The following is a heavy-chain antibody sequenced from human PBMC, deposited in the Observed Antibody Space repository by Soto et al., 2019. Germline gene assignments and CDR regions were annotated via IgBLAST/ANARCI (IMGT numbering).Heavy chain of an antibody. CDR1: GFTFSSYV. D-gene: IGHD2-15*01. V-gene: IGHV3-23*01. Sequence: EVQLLDSGGGSVQPGGSLRLSCAASGFTFSSYVMRWVRQAPGKGLEWVSSISGSGGNTYYTDSVKGRFTVTRDNSKNTLYRQMNSLRAEDTAVYFCARGYCSGDTCYHIDYWGKGTLVTVSS. CDR3: ARGYCSGDTCYHIDY. J-gene: IGHJ4*02. CDR2: ISGSGGNT.